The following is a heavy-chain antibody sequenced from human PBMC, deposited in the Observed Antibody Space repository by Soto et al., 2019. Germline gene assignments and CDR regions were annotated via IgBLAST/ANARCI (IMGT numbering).Heavy chain of an antibody. CDR3: AKRVRITIFGVVIPPDY. V-gene: IGHV3-23*01. J-gene: IGHJ4*02. CDR2: ISGSGGST. D-gene: IGHD3-3*01. CDR1: GFTFSSYA. Sequence: GGYLRISCAASGFTFSSYAMCWVRQAPGKGLEWVSAISGSGGSTYYADSVKGRFTISRDNSKNTLYLQMNSLRAEDTAVYYCAKRVRITIFGVVIPPDYWGQGT.